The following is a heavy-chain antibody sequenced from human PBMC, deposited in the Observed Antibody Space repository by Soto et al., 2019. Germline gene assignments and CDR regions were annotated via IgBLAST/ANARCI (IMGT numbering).Heavy chain of an antibody. D-gene: IGHD3-10*01. CDR2: ISSSGSTI. CDR3: ARDSGFGELYLYYYYYGMDV. V-gene: IGHV3-11*04. J-gene: IGHJ6*02. Sequence: PGGSLRLSCAASGFTFSDYYMSWIRQAPGKGLEWVSYISSSGSTIYYADSVKGRFTISRDNAKNSLYLQMNSLRAEDTAVYYCARDSGFGELYLYYYYYGMDVWGQGTTVTVSS. CDR1: GFTFSDYY.